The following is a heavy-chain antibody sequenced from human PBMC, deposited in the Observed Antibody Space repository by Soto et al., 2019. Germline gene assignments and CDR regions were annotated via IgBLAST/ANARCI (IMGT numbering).Heavy chain of an antibody. CDR2: ISSSSSTI. J-gene: IGHJ6*03. CDR1: GFTFSSYS. Sequence: GGSLRLSCAASGFTFSSYSMNWVRQAPGKGLEWVSYISSSSSTIYYADSVKGRFTISRDNAKNSLYLQMNSLRAEDTAVYYCARTPPAPFGVVISDMDVWGKGTTVTVSS. V-gene: IGHV3-48*01. D-gene: IGHD3-3*01. CDR3: ARTPPAPFGVVISDMDV.